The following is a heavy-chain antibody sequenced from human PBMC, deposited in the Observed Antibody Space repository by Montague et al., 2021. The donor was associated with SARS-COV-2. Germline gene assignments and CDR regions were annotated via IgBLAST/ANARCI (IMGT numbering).Heavy chain of an antibody. V-gene: IGHV1-8*01. D-gene: IGHD3-22*01. Sequence: SVKVSCKASGYTFTSYYINWVRQATGQGLEWMGWMNPNSGNTGYAQKFQGRVTMTRNTSISTAYMELTSLRSEDTALYYCARAYDSSGWLDYWGQGTLVTVSS. J-gene: IGHJ4*02. CDR1: GYTFTSYY. CDR2: MNPNSGNT. CDR3: ARAYDSSGWLDY.